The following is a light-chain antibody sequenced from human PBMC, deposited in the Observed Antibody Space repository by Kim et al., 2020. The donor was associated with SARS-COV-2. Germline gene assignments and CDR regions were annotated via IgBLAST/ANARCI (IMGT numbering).Light chain of an antibody. V-gene: IGKV3-11*01. J-gene: IGKJ1*01. CDR1: QSVTKY. CDR2: DAS. CDR3: QQRSHWPRT. Sequence: DIVLTQSPATLSLSPGDRATLSCRASQSVTKYLDWYQHKPGQTPRLLIYDASNRATGIPARFSGSGSGTDFTLTISSLEPEDFAVYYCQQRSHWPRTFGQGTKVDIK.